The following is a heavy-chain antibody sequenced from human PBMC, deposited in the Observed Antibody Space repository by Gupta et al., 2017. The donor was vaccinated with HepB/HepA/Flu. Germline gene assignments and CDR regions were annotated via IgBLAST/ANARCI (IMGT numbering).Heavy chain of an antibody. CDR2: INPNGEGT. D-gene: IGHD3-10*01. CDR1: GYTFTGYY. Sequence: QVQLVQSGAEVKKPGASVKVSCKASGYTFTGYYIHWVRQAPGQGLEWMGWINPNGEGTNDAQKFQGRVTMTRDTSITTAYMELSRLRSDDTAVYYGGKGGGGYFDYWGQGTLVTVSS. CDR3: GKGGGGYFDY. J-gene: IGHJ4*02. V-gene: IGHV1-2*02.